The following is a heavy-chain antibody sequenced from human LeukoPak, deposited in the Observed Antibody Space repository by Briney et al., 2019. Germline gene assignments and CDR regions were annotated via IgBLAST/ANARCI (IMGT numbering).Heavy chain of an antibody. CDR2: INWNGGST. V-gene: IGHV3-20*04. J-gene: IGHJ4*02. CDR3: AKVGGVDY. D-gene: IGHD3-3*01. Sequence: GGSLRLSCARSGITSEDYGMSGVRQVPGKGLECVSGINWNGGSTGYADSVKGRFTISRDNAKNSLYLQMNSLRPEDTALYYCAKVGGVDYWGQGTLVTVSS. CDR1: GITSEDYG.